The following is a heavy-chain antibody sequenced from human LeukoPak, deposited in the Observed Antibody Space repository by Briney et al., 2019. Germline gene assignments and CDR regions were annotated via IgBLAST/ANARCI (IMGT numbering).Heavy chain of an antibody. Sequence: GGSLRLSCAASGFTFSSYSMNWVRQAPGKGLEWVSYISSSSSTIYYADSVKGRFTISRDNSKNTLYLQMNSLRAEDTAVYYCANENYYGSGSYADHWGQGTLVTVSS. V-gene: IGHV3-48*04. D-gene: IGHD3-10*01. CDR3: ANENYYGSGSYADH. CDR2: ISSSSSTI. CDR1: GFTFSSYS. J-gene: IGHJ4*02.